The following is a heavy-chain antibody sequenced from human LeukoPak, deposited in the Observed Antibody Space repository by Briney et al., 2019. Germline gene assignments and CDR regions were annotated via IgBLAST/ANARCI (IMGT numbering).Heavy chain of an antibody. Sequence: SETPSLTCTVSGGSISSRSYYWGWIRQPPGKGLEWIGNIYNSGSTYYNPSLRSRVTISVHTSKNQFSLKLSSVTAAETAVYYCARILTGYCLDYWGQGTLVTVSS. D-gene: IGHD3-9*01. J-gene: IGHJ4*02. CDR3: ARILTGYCLDY. CDR1: GGSISSRSYY. CDR2: IYNSGST. V-gene: IGHV4-39*01.